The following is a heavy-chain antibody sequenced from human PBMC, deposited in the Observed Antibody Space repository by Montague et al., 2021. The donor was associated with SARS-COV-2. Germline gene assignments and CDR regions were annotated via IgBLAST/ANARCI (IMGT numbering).Heavy chain of an antibody. CDR3: ATGTRMYGMDS. V-gene: IGHV4-30-2*06. D-gene: IGHD3-10*01. Sequence: TLSLTCVVSGGSVSSGDYSWSWIRQSPGKGLEWIGYIYQSGSAYYNPSLKSRVTIPIDTSNNQFSLNLRSVTAADTGLYYCATGTRMYGMDSWGQGTTVTVAS. CDR2: IYQSGSA. J-gene: IGHJ6*02. CDR1: GGSVSSGDYS.